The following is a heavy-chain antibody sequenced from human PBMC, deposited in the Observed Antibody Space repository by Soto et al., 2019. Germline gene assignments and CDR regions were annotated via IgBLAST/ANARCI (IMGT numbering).Heavy chain of an antibody. CDR2: IYYSGST. CDR1: GGSISSSSYY. J-gene: IGHJ5*02. CDR3: ARTGWTTIFRVVIDNWFDT. Sequence: PSETLSLTCTVSGGSISSSSYYWGWIRQPPGKGLEWTGSIYYSGSTYYNPSLKSRVTISVDTSKNQFSLKLSSVTAADTAVYYCARTGWTTIFRVVIDNWFDTWGQGTLVTVSS. V-gene: IGHV4-39*01. D-gene: IGHD3-3*01.